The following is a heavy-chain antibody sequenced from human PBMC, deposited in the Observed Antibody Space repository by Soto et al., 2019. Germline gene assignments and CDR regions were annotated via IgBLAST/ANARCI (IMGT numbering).Heavy chain of an antibody. J-gene: IGHJ6*02. V-gene: IGHV4-30-4*01. Sequence: TLSLTCTVAGGSISSGDYYWSWIRQPPGKGLEWIGYIYYSGTTYYNPSLKSRVTISVDTSKNQFSLKLSSVTAADTAVYYCARVYCSGGRCYGYYYYGMDVWGQGTTVTVSS. CDR3: ARVYCSGGRCYGYYYYGMDV. CDR1: GGSISSGDYY. CDR2: IYYSGTT. D-gene: IGHD2-15*01.